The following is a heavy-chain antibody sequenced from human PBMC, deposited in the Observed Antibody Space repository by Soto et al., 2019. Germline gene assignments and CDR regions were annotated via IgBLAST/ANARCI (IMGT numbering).Heavy chain of an antibody. D-gene: IGHD2-21*02. CDR2: ISSNGGST. J-gene: IGHJ4*02. Sequence: PGGSLRLSCAASGFTFSSYAMHWVRQAPGKGLEYVSAISSNGGSTYYANSVKGRFTISRDNSKNTLYLQMGSLRGEDTAFYYCVKDHCGGDCYSEPYFDYWGQGTLVTVSS. CDR3: VKDHCGGDCYSEPYFDY. CDR1: GFTFSSYA. V-gene: IGHV3-64*01.